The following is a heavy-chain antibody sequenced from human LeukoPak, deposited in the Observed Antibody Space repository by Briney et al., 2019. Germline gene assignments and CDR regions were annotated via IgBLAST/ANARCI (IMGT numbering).Heavy chain of an antibody. J-gene: IGHJ4*02. V-gene: IGHV3-21*01. CDR1: GFTFSSYS. CDR3: ARFHSSRSWELY. Sequence: GGSLRLSCAASGFTFSSYSMNWVRQAPGKGLEWVSSISSSSSYIYYADSVKGRFTISRGNAKNSLYLQMNSLRVEDTAVYYCARFHSSRSWELYWGQGTLVTVSS. CDR2: ISSSSSYI. D-gene: IGHD6-13*01.